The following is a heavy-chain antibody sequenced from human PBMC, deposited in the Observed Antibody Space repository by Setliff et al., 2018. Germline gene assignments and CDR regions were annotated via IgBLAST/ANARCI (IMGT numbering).Heavy chain of an antibody. V-gene: IGHV1-2*02. Sequence: ASVKVSCKASAYIFTNHYIHWIRQAPGQGLEWMGWISPNSGNTMHAQKFQTRVTMTRDTSISTAYLDLTSLRSDDTAIYYCARDSTGSDLYEFQYMDVWGKGTPVTVSS. J-gene: IGHJ6*03. CDR1: AYIFTNHY. CDR2: ISPNSGNT. CDR3: ARDSTGSDLYEFQYMDV. D-gene: IGHD1-26*01.